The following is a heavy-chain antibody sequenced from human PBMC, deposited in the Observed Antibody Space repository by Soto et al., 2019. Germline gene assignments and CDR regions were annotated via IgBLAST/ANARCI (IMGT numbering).Heavy chain of an antibody. CDR2: IYYSGDI. D-gene: IGHD2-2*01. CDR3: ASQAPPYCISTRCSACFDP. J-gene: IGHJ5*02. CDR1: GGSFSGYY. V-gene: IGHV4-34*09. Sequence: PSETLSLTCAIYGGSFSGYYWSWLRQPPGKGLEWIGYIYYSGDIYYSPSLKSRVTISLDTSKNQFSLKLNSVTAADTAVYYCASQAPPYCISTRCSACFDPWGQGTLVTVSS.